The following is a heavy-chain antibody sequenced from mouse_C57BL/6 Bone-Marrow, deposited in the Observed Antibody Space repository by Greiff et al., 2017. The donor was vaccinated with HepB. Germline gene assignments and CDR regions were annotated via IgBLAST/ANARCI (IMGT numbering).Heavy chain of an antibody. D-gene: IGHD2-4*01. CDR2: INPYNGGT. CDR3: ARWRGLGWFAY. Sequence: VQLQQSGPVLVKPGASVKMSCNASGYTFTDYYMNWVKQSHGKSLEWIGVINPYNGGTSYNQKFKGKATLTVDKSSSTAYMELNSLTSEDSAVYYCARWRGLGWFAYWGQGTLVTVSA. J-gene: IGHJ3*01. CDR1: GYTFTDYY. V-gene: IGHV1-19*01.